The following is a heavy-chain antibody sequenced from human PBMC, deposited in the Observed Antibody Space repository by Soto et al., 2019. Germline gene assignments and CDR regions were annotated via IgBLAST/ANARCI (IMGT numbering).Heavy chain of an antibody. D-gene: IGHD1-1*01. CDR1: GFSFSRYG. CDR3: ARDGQNADNELDY. V-gene: IGHV3-33*01. J-gene: IGHJ4*02. CDR2: ISNDGGIT. Sequence: QVQLVESEGGVVQPGRSLRLSCAASGFSFSRYGMHWVRQAPGKGLEWVAVISNDGGITDYADSVMGRFTISRDNSRNTLYLEMSSLRVEDTAIYYCARDGQNADNELDYWGQGTLVTVSS.